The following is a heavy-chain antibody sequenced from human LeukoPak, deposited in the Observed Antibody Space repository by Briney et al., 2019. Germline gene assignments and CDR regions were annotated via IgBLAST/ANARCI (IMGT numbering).Heavy chain of an antibody. V-gene: IGHV1-2*02. J-gene: IGHJ4*02. Sequence: GASVKASCKASGYTFTGYYMYWVRQAPGQGLEWMGWINPNSGGTNYAQKFQGRVTMTRDTSISTAYMELSRLRSDDTAVYYCARASIAAAGTGYWGQGTLVTVSS. CDR2: INPNSGGT. CDR3: ARASIAAAGTGY. CDR1: GYTFTGYY. D-gene: IGHD6-13*01.